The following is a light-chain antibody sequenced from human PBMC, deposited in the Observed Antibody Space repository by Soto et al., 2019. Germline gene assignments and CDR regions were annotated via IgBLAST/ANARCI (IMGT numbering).Light chain of an antibody. V-gene: IGKV3D-15*01. CDR1: QSVSYY. CDR2: GAS. CDR3: QQFSSYPLT. Sequence: EIVMTQSPATLSVSPGEGATLSCMASQSVSYYLAWYRQKPGQAPRLLIYGASTRATGIPDRFSGGGSGTDFTLTISRPEPEDFAVYYCQQFSSYPLTFGGGTKVDIK. J-gene: IGKJ4*01.